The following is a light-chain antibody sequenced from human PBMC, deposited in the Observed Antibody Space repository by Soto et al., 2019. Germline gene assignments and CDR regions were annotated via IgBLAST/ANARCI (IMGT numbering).Light chain of an antibody. CDR1: QSVSSY. J-gene: IGKJ1*01. Sequence: EIVLTQSPATLSLSPGERATLSCRVSQSVSSYLAWYQQKPGQAPRLLIYDASNRATGIPARFSGSGSGTEFTLTISSLQSEDFAVYYRQQYNNWPPVTFGQGTKVDIK. V-gene: IGKV3-11*01. CDR3: QQYNNWPPVT. CDR2: DAS.